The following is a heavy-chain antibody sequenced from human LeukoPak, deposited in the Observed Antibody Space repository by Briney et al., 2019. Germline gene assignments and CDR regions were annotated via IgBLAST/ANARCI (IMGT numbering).Heavy chain of an antibody. D-gene: IGHD3-10*01. CDR3: ARVYYYGSGSYESLFDY. J-gene: IGHJ4*02. CDR1: GFTFNSHG. Sequence: GGSLRLSCAASGFTFNSHGMHWVRQAPGKGLEWVAVISYDGSNRYYADSVKGRFTLSRDNSENTLYLQMSSLRAEDTAVYYCARVYYYGSGSYESLFDYWGQGTLVTVSS. V-gene: IGHV3-30*03. CDR2: ISYDGSNR.